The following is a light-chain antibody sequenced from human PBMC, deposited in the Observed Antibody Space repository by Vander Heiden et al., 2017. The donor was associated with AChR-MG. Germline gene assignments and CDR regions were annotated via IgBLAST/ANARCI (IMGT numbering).Light chain of an antibody. CDR3: SSYSGSYTLL. V-gene: IGLV2-11*01. CDR2: DVN. CDR1: SSDVGDYSY. J-gene: IGLJ3*02. Sequence: QSALTQPRPVSGSPGQSVTISCTGTSSDVGDYSYVSWYQQNPGRAPKLLIYDVNQRPSGVPDRFSGSKSGNTASLTIYGLQTDDEGEYYCSSYSGSYTLLFGGGTKLTVL.